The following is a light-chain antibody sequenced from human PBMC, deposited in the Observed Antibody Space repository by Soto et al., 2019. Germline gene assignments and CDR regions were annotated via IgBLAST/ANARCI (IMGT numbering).Light chain of an antibody. CDR3: QQYNSYSPWT. CDR2: DAS. V-gene: IGKV1-5*01. CDR1: QNVNKW. J-gene: IGKJ1*01. Sequence: DIQMTQSPSTLSASVGDRVTIPCRASQNVNKWLAWFQQKPGKVPKLRIFDASTLQTGVPSRFGGGGSGTEFTLTISGLQPDDFATYYCQQYNSYSPWTFGPGTKVDIK.